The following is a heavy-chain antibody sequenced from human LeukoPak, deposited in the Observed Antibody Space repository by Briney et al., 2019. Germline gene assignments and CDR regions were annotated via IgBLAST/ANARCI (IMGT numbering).Heavy chain of an antibody. CDR3: ARVGANYYDSGGYWIGAFEI. V-gene: IGHV4-61*02. CDR2: ISSSGST. J-gene: IGHJ3*02. Sequence: TLSLTCTVSGDSISSGDYYWSWIRQPAGKGLEWIGRISSSGSTNYNPSLKSRVTISVDTSKNQFSLKLSSVTAADTAMYYCARVGANYYDSGGYWIGAFEIWGQGTMVTV. D-gene: IGHD3-22*01. CDR1: GDSISSGDYY.